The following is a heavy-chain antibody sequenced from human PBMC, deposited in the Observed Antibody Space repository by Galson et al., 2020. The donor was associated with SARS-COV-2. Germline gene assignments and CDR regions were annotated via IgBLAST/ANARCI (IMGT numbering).Heavy chain of an antibody. Sequence: GGSLRLSCAASGFTFSTYGIHWVRQAPGKGLEWVAVIWYDGRNEYYADSVKGRFSISRDNSKNTLYLQMNNLRAEDTALYYCARELNDFWRGHYSLDPWGQGTPVTVTS. CDR1: GFTFSTYG. CDR2: IWYDGRNE. CDR3: ARELNDFWRGHYSLDP. D-gene: IGHD3-3*01. J-gene: IGHJ5*02. V-gene: IGHV3-33*01.